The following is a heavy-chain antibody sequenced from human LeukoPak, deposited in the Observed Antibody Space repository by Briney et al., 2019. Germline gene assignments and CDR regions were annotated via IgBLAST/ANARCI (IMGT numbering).Heavy chain of an antibody. D-gene: IGHD1-26*01. CDR1: VFTFSSYW. J-gene: IGHJ4*02. V-gene: IGHV3-74*01. CDR3: ARTAGGPYFFDS. CDR2: INSDESTT. Sequence: GGSLRLSCAASVFTFSSYWMHWVRQAPGKGLVWVSRINSDESTTTYADSVRGRFTISRDNAKDTVYLQMNSLRAEDTAIYYCARTAGGPYFFDSWGQGTLVTVSS.